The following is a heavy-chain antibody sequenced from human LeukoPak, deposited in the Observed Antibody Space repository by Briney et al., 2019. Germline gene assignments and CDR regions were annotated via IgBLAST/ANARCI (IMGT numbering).Heavy chain of an antibody. Sequence: PGGSLRLSCAASGFTFSSYAMHWVRQAPGKGLEWVAVISYDGSNKYYADSVKGRFTISRDNAKNSLYLQMNSLRAEDTAVYYCAALDTAMADYYYYGMDVWGQGTTVTVSS. J-gene: IGHJ6*02. CDR3: AALDTAMADYYYYGMDV. V-gene: IGHV3-30-3*01. D-gene: IGHD5-18*01. CDR2: ISYDGSNK. CDR1: GFTFSSYA.